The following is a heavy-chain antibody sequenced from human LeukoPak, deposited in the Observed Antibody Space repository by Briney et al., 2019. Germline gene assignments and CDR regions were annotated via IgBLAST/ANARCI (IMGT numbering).Heavy chain of an antibody. D-gene: IGHD5-18*01. Sequence: ASVKVSCKASGGTFSSYAISWVRQAPGQGLEWMGWINPNSGGTNYAQKFQGRVTMTRDTSISTAYMELSRLRSDDTAVYYCARGRSYGRSGVFDYWGQGTLVTVSS. CDR3: ARGRSYGRSGVFDY. J-gene: IGHJ4*02. CDR2: INPNSGGT. CDR1: GGTFSSYA. V-gene: IGHV1-2*02.